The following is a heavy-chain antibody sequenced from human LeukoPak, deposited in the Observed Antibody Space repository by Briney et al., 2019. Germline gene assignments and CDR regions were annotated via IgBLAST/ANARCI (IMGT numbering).Heavy chain of an antibody. D-gene: IGHD2-15*01. Sequence: KTSETLSLTCTVSGGSISSYYWSWIRQPPGKGLEWIGYIYYSGSTNYNPSLKSRVTISVDTSKNQFSLKLSSVTAADTAVYYCARESCSGGSCYPRGYFDYWGQGTLVTVSS. J-gene: IGHJ4*02. CDR3: ARESCSGGSCYPRGYFDY. CDR1: GGSISSYY. CDR2: IYYSGST. V-gene: IGHV4-59*01.